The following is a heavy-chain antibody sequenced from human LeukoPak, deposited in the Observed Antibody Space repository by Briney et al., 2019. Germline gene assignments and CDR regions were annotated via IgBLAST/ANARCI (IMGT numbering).Heavy chain of an antibody. Sequence: SQTLSLTCTVSGGSISSGDYYWSWIRQPPGKGLEWIGYIYYSGSTYYNPSLKSRVTISVDTSKNQFSLKLSSVTAADTAVYYCARGVATPAWFDPWGQGTLVTVSS. CDR1: GGSISSGDYY. D-gene: IGHD2-15*01. J-gene: IGHJ5*02. CDR2: IYYSGST. V-gene: IGHV4-30-4*01. CDR3: ARGVATPAWFDP.